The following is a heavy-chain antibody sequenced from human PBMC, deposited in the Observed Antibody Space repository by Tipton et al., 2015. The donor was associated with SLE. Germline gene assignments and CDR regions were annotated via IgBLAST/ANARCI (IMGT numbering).Heavy chain of an antibody. CDR1: GFTFGNYW. V-gene: IGHV3-74*01. CDR2: INNDGDSA. D-gene: IGHD3-10*01. CDR3: ARRGDGGYYDF. J-gene: IGHJ4*02. Sequence: GSLRLSCAASGFTFGNYWMHWVRQAPGKGLAWVSRINNDGDSAIYADSAKGRFTISRDNAKNTLYLQMNSLRADDTAVYYCARRGDGGYYDFWGQGTLVTVSS.